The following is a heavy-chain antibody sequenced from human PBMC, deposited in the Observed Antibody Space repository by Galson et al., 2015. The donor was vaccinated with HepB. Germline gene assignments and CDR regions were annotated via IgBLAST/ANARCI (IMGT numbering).Heavy chain of an antibody. J-gene: IGHJ4*02. CDR2: IIPILGIA. V-gene: IGHV1-69*04. CDR1: GGTFSSYT. CDR3: ARDLTAARPVFSSPVDY. D-gene: IGHD6-6*01. Sequence: SVKVSCKASGGTFSSYTISWVRQAPGQGLEWMGRIIPILGIANYAQKFQGRVTITADKSTSTAYMELSSLRSEDTAVYYCARDLTAARPVFSSPVDYWGQGTLVTVSS.